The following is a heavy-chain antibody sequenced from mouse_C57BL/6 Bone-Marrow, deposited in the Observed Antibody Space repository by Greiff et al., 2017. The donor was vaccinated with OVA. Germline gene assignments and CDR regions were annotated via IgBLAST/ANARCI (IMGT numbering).Heavy chain of an antibody. CDR3: ARFGREVAY. Sequence: VQLQQSGAELVRPGTSVKVSCKASGYAFTNYLIEWVKQRPGQGLEWIGVINPGSGGTNYNEKFKGKATLTADKSSSTAYMQLSSLTSEDSAVYYCARFGREVAYWGQGTLVTVSA. CDR1: GYAFTNYL. CDR2: INPGSGGT. V-gene: IGHV1-54*01. J-gene: IGHJ3*01.